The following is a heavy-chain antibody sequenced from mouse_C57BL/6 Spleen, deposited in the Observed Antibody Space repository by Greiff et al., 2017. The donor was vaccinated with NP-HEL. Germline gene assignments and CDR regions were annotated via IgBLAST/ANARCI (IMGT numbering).Heavy chain of an antibody. CDR3: ATYYRGHYFDV. Sequence: QVQLQQPGAELVKPGASVKLSCKASGYTLTSYWMQWVKQRPGQGLEWIGEIDPSDSYTNYNQKFKGKATLTVDTSSSTAYMQLSSLTSEDSAVYYCATYYRGHYFDVWGTGTTVTVSS. D-gene: IGHD2-14*01. CDR1: GYTLTSYW. J-gene: IGHJ1*03. CDR2: IDPSDSYT. V-gene: IGHV1-50*01.